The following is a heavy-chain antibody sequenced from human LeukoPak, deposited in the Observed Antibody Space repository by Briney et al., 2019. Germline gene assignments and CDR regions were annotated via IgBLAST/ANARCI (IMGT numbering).Heavy chain of an antibody. Sequence: PSETLSLTSTGTGGSISSYYWSWIRQPPAHALHLIGYIYYSGSTNYNPSLKSRVTISVDTSKNQFSLKLSSVTAADTAVYYCARSYYGSGSYIDYWGQGTLVTVSS. CDR1: GGSISSYY. CDR2: IYYSGST. D-gene: IGHD3-10*01. CDR3: ARSYYGSGSYIDY. J-gene: IGHJ4*02. V-gene: IGHV4-59*08.